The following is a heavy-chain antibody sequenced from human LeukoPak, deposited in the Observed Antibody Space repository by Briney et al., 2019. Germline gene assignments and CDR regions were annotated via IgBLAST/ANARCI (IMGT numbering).Heavy chain of an antibody. CDR1: GGSFSGYY. D-gene: IGHD2-2*01. Sequence: SETLSLTCAVYGGSFSGYYWSWIRQPPGKGLEWIGSIYYSGSTYYNPSLKSRVTISVDTSKNQFSLKLSSVTAADTAVYYCDIVVVPAAASDWYFDLWGRGTLVTVSS. CDR2: IYYSGST. CDR3: DIVVVPAAASDWYFDL. V-gene: IGHV4-34*01. J-gene: IGHJ2*01.